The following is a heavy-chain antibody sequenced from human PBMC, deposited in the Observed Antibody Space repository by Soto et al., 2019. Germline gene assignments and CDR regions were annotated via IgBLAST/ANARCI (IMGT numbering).Heavy chain of an antibody. CDR1: GFIFSNYE. CDR2: ISPTGNKI. D-gene: IGHD2-21*02. Sequence: EVQLVESGGGLVQPGGSLRLSCAASGFIFSNYEMNWVRQAPGKGLQWVSFISPTGNKIYYGESVKGRFTISRDNAKNSVFLQMNSLAAEHTAVYFCARSFPRFTAPDSWGQGTLVTVAS. V-gene: IGHV3-48*03. J-gene: IGHJ5*01. CDR3: ARSFPRFTAPDS.